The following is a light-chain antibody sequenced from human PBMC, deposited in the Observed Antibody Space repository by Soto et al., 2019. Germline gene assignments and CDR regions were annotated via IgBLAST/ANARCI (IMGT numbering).Light chain of an antibody. Sequence: QSVLTQPASVSGSPGQSITISCTGTNNDIGNYKYVSWYQQHPGKAPKLLIYEISNRPSGISDRFSGSKSGNTASLTISGLQAEDEDDYYCASLTTTSFVFGTGTKVTVL. V-gene: IGLV2-14*01. J-gene: IGLJ1*01. CDR3: ASLTTTSFV. CDR1: NNDIGNYKY. CDR2: EIS.